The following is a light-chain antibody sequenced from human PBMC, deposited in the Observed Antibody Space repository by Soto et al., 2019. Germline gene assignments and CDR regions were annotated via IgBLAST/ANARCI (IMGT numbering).Light chain of an antibody. J-gene: IGKJ4*01. CDR2: GAS. CDR3: QQYDSYPLP. V-gene: IGKV3-20*01. Sequence: EIGWTQSPGTLSLSPGERATLSCRASQSVSSSYLAWYQQKPGQAPRLLIYGASSRATGIPDRFSGSGSGTDFTLTISRLEPEDFAVYYYQQYDSYPLPFGGGTQVESK. CDR1: QSVSSSY.